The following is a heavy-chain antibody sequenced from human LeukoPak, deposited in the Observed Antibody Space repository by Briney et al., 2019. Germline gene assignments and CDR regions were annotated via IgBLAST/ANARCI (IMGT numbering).Heavy chain of an antibody. CDR3: ARGLVVPAAILIGWFDP. D-gene: IGHD2-2*01. V-gene: IGHV4-34*01. J-gene: IGHJ5*02. CDR2: INHSGST. CDR1: GGSFSGYY. Sequence: SGTLSLTCAVYGGSFSGYYWSWIRQAPGKGLEWIGEINHSGSTNYNPSLKSRVTISVDTSKNQFSLKLSSVTAADTAVYYCARGLVVPAAILIGWFDPWGQGTLVTVSS.